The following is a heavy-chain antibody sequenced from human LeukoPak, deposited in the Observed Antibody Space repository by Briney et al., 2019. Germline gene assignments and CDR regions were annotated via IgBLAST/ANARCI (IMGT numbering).Heavy chain of an antibody. Sequence: SQTLSLTCTVSGGSISSGSYYWSWIRQPAGKGLEWIGHIYTSGSTKYNPSLKSRVTISADTSKNQFSLRLSSVTAADTAVYYCARDFVIAATTEYFQYWGQGTLVTVSS. V-gene: IGHV4-61*09. CDR2: IYTSGST. CDR3: ARDFVIAATTEYFQY. J-gene: IGHJ1*01. D-gene: IGHD6-13*01. CDR1: GGSISSGSYY.